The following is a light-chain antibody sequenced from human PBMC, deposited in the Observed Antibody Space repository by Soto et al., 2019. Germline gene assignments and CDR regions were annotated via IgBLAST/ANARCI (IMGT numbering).Light chain of an antibody. CDR1: TGAVTSGHY. CDR2: DAS. CDR3: LLSCSGARV. V-gene: IGLV7-46*01. Sequence: QAVVTQEPSLTVSPGGTVTLTCGSSTGAVTSGHYPYWFQQKPGQAPRTLISDASNKHSWTPARFSGSLLGGKAALTLSGAQPEDEAEYYCLLSCSGARVFGGGTKLTVL. J-gene: IGLJ2*01.